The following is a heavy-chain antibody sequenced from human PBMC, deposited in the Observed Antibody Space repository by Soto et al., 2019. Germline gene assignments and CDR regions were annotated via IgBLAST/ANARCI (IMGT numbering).Heavy chain of an antibody. Sequence: PVGSLRLSCSASGFTFSSYAMHWVRQAPGKGLEYVSAISGNGGSTYYADSVKGRFTISRDNSKNTLYLQMSSLRAEDTAVYYCVKDWGQQLVYLDYWGQGTLVTVSS. CDR3: VKDWGQQLVYLDY. V-gene: IGHV3-64D*06. J-gene: IGHJ4*02. CDR1: GFTFSSYA. CDR2: ISGNGGST. D-gene: IGHD6-13*01.